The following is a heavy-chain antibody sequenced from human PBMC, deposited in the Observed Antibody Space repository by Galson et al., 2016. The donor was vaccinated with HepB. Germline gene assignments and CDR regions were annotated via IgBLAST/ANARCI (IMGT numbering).Heavy chain of an antibody. Sequence: SVKVSCKASGYTFTSHYLHWVRQAPGQGPEWMGIINPSLDSTTYARKFQVRVTMTKDKPSSTIYMGLSSLTSEDTAVYYCARVRGAGDYEGGFDVWGQGTMVIVFS. CDR2: INPSLDST. D-gene: IGHD4-17*01. CDR3: ARVRGAGDYEGGFDV. CDR1: GYTFTSHY. V-gene: IGHV1-46*01. J-gene: IGHJ3*01.